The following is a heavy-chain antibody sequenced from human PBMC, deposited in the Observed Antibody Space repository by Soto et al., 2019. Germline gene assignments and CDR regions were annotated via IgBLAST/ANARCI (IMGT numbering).Heavy chain of an antibody. J-gene: IGHJ1*01. D-gene: IGHD3-22*01. CDR3: AREITMIHDAED. Sequence: SETLSLTCTVSGGSISSSSYYWGWIRQPPGKGLEWIGSIYYSGSTYYNPSLKSRVTISVDTSKNQFSLKLSSVTAADTAVYYCAREITMIHDAEDWGQGTLVTVSS. CDR1: GGSISSSSYY. CDR2: IYYSGST. V-gene: IGHV4-39*02.